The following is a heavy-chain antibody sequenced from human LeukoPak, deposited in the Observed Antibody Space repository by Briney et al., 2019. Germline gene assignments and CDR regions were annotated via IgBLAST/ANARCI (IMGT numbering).Heavy chain of an antibody. J-gene: IGHJ5*02. Sequence: GESLKISCKGSGYSFTTYWIGWVRQMPGKGLEWKGIIYPGDSDTRYSPSFQGQVTISADKSISTAYLQWSSLKASDTAMYYCATIHCSGDSCQYLYNWFDPWGQGTLVTVSS. D-gene: IGHD2-15*01. CDR1: GYSFTTYW. CDR3: ATIHCSGDSCQYLYNWFDP. V-gene: IGHV5-51*01. CDR2: IYPGDSDT.